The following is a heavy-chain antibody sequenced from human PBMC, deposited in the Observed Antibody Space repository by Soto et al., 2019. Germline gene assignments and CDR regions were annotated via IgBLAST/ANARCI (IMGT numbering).Heavy chain of an antibody. D-gene: IGHD6-19*01. Sequence: SNSAAWNWIRQSPSRGLEWLGRTYYRSKWYNDYAVYVKSRITINPDTSKKQFSLQMNYVTPEDTAVYYCARDVGYSSGWYSESYFDYWGQGTLVTVSS. J-gene: IGHJ4*02. CDR3: ARDVGYSSGWYSESYFDY. CDR1: SNSAA. CDR2: TYYRSKWYN. V-gene: IGHV6-1*01.